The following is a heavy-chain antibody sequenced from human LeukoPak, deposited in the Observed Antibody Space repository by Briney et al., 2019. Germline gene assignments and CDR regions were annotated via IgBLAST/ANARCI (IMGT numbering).Heavy chain of an antibody. J-gene: IGHJ6*02. D-gene: IGHD6-6*01. Sequence: GGSLRLSCAASGFTFDDYAMHGVRAAPGGGVEWVSGISWNRGSIGYAGSVKGRFTISRDNAKNSLYLQMNSLRAEDTALYYCARDIGPEYTSSSGGDDYYYGMDVWGQGTTVTVSS. CDR3: ARDIGPEYTSSSGGDDYYYGMDV. CDR1: GFTFDDYA. CDR2: ISWNRGSI. V-gene: IGHV3-9*01.